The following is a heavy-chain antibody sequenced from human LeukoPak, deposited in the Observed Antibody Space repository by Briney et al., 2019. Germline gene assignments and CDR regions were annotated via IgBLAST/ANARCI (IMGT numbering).Heavy chain of an antibody. V-gene: IGHV3-33*01. CDR2: IWYDGSDK. CDR3: ARAPTSYYYFDY. J-gene: IGHJ4*02. Sequence: GGSLRLSCAASGFTFSSYGMHWVRQAPGKGLEWVAVIWYDGSDKYYADSVKGRFTISRDNSKNTLYLQMNSLRAEDTAVYYCARAPTSYYYFDYWGQGTLVTVSS. CDR1: GFTFSSYG. D-gene: IGHD2-21*01.